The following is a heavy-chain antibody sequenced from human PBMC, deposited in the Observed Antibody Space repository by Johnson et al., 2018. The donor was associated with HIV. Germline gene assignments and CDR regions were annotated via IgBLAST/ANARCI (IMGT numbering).Heavy chain of an antibody. Sequence: QVQLVESGGGVVQPGGSLRLSCVASGFTFSSYGIHWVRQAPGKGLEWVAFIRYDGSNKYYADSVKGRFTIFRDNSKNTLYLQMNSLRAEDTAVYYCARVHGGATRAKGAFDIWGQGTMVTVSS. D-gene: IGHD1-26*01. CDR2: IRYDGSNK. CDR1: GFTFSSYG. V-gene: IGHV3-30*02. CDR3: ARVHGGATRAKGAFDI. J-gene: IGHJ3*02.